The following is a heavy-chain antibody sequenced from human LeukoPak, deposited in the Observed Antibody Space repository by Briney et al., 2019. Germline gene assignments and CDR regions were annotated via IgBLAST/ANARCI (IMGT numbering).Heavy chain of an antibody. CDR1: GFTYSSYA. CDR3: ARGSTVTTEDYYYGMDV. D-gene: IGHD4-17*01. CDR2: ISYDGSNK. J-gene: IGHJ6*02. Sequence: PGRSLRLSCAASGFTYSSYAMHWVRHAPGKGLEWVAVISYDGSNKYYADSVKGRFTISRDHSKNTLYLQMNSLRAEDTAVYYCARGSTVTTEDYYYGMDVWGQGTTVTVSS. V-gene: IGHV3-30-3*01.